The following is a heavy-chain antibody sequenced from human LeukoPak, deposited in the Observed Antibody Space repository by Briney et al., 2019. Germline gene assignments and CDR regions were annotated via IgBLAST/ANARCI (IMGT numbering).Heavy chain of an antibody. CDR2: IYYSGTT. Sequence: SETLSLTCTVSAGSISSSSYYWGWIRQPPGKGLEWIGTIYYSGTTYYNPSLKSRVTISVDTSKKQFSLRLTSVTAADTAVYYCVRHGVGSLRAAIDYWGQGTLVTVSS. V-gene: IGHV4-39*01. CDR1: AGSISSSSYY. J-gene: IGHJ4*02. CDR3: VRHGVGSLRAAIDY. D-gene: IGHD3-3*01.